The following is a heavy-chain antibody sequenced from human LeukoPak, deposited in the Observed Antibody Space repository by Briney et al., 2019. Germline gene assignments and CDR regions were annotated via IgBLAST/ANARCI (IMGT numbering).Heavy chain of an antibody. CDR1: GGSFSGYY. J-gene: IGHJ5*02. Sequence: SETLSLTCAVSGGSFSGYYWSWTRQPPGKGLEWIGEINHSGSTNYYPSLKSRVTISVDTSNNQFSLKLSSVTAADTAVYHCARVYYDTLTGYSGFDPWGQGTQVTVSS. V-gene: IGHV4-34*01. D-gene: IGHD3-9*01. CDR2: INHSGST. CDR3: ARVYYDTLTGYSGFDP.